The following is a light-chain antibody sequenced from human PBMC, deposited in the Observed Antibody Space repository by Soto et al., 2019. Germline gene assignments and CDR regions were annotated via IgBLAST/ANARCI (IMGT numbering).Light chain of an antibody. V-gene: IGKV3-20*01. CDR1: QSVSTNY. Sequence: EIVLTQSPATLSLSPGERATLSCRASQSVSTNYLAWYRQRPGQAPGPLTYAASSRAPGISDRFSGSGSGTDFTLTISRLGPEDFAVYYCQQYGSVPWTFGQGTTVEIK. J-gene: IGKJ1*01. CDR2: AAS. CDR3: QQYGSVPWT.